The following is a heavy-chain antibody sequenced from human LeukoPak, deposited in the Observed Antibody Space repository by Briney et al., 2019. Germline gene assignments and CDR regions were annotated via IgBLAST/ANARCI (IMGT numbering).Heavy chain of an antibody. J-gene: IGHJ4*02. CDR3: ASMDCSGGSCHLDY. Sequence: EASVKVSFKASGGTFSSYAISWVRQAPGQGLEWMGGIIPIFGTANYAQKFQGRVTITADKSTSTAYMELSSLRSEDTAVYYCASMDCSGGSCHLDYWGQGTLVTVSS. CDR1: GGTFSSYA. V-gene: IGHV1-69*06. D-gene: IGHD2-15*01. CDR2: IIPIFGTA.